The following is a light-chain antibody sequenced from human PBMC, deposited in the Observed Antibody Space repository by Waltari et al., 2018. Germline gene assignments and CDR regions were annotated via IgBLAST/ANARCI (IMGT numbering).Light chain of an antibody. CDR2: KDT. Sequence: SYELTQPPSVSVSPGQTARITCSGDVLPRQFAYWYQQKPGQAPFLLIYKDTERPSGIPERCSGSSSGTTVTLTISGAQAEDEADYYCQSADNSGTWVFGGGTKLTVL. CDR1: VLPRQF. V-gene: IGLV3-25*03. CDR3: QSADNSGTWV. J-gene: IGLJ3*02.